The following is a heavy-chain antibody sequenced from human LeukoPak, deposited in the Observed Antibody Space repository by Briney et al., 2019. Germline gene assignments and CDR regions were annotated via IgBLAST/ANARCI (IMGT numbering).Heavy chain of an antibody. Sequence: SVTVSCKASGSSFTGYYMHWVRQAPAQGLEWMGWINPNSSGTNYAQKCQGRVTMTRDATISTAYMELSRLRSADTAVYYCARGSTQALNAFDIWGQGTMVTVSS. CDR1: GSSFTGYY. V-gene: IGHV1-2*02. CDR3: ARGSTQALNAFDI. J-gene: IGHJ3*02. D-gene: IGHD2-2*01. CDR2: INPNSSGT.